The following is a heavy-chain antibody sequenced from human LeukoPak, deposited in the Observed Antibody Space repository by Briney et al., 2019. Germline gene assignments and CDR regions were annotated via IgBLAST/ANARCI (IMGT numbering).Heavy chain of an antibody. D-gene: IGHD4-17*01. CDR1: GGTFTSHN. V-gene: IGHV1-69*08. CDR2: IIPILNTA. CDR3: ARSTVITDLHF. J-gene: IGHJ4*02. Sequence: SSVKVSCKASGGTFTSHNISWVRQAPGQGLEWMGKIIPILNTANYAQKFQGRVTITADKSTSTAYMELLSLRSEDTAVYYCARSTVITDLHFWGQGTPVTVSS.